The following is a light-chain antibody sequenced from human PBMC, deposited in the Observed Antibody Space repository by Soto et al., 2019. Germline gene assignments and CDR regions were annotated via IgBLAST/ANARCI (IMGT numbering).Light chain of an antibody. V-gene: IGLV4-69*01. Sequence: QSVLTQSPSASASLGASVKLTCTLSSGHSSYSIAWHQQQPEKGPRFLVKLNSDGSHNKGDGIPDRFSASSSGAERYLTISSLQSEDEADYYCQAGGTGMVFGGGTKLTVL. J-gene: IGLJ2*01. CDR3: QAGGTGMV. CDR1: SGHSSYS. CDR2: LNSDGSH.